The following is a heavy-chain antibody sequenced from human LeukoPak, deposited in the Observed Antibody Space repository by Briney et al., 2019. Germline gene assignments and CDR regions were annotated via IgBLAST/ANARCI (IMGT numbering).Heavy chain of an antibody. V-gene: IGHV1-2*02. CDR2: INPNSGVT. D-gene: IGHD5-24*01. CDR1: GYTFINYY. J-gene: IGHJ4*02. Sequence: ASVQVSCKAYGYTFINYYMHWVRQAPGQGLEWMGWINPNSGVTNYTQKFQGRVTMTRDTSISTAFMELSRLGSDDTAVYYCARARKEMANNHYFDYWGQGPLVTVSS. CDR3: ARARKEMANNHYFDY.